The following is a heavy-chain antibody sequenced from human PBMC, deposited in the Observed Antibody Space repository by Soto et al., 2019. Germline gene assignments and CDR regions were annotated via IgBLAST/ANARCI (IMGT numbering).Heavy chain of an antibody. Sequence: GGSLRLSCTASGFIFSSYTINWVRQAPGKGLEWVSSISGSGSYIYIADSMKGRITISRDNAQNSVHLQMNSLRVEDTAVYYCARVGLEPANAFDVWGQGTKVTVSS. J-gene: IGHJ3*01. CDR2: ISGSGSYI. CDR3: ARVGLEPANAFDV. CDR1: GFIFSSYT. D-gene: IGHD2-2*01. V-gene: IGHV3-21*06.